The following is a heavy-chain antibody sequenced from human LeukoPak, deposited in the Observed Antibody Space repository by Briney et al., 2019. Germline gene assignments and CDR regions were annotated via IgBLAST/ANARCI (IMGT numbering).Heavy chain of an antibody. CDR3: ARDSWETISKPKQLDY. Sequence: PGGSLRLSCAASGFTFSSYSMNWVRQAPGKGLEWVSSISSSSYIYYADSVKGRFTISRDNAKNSLYLQMNSLRAEDTAVYYCARDSWETISKPKQLDYWGQGALVTVSS. D-gene: IGHD1/OR15-1a*01. V-gene: IGHV3-21*01. CDR2: ISSSSYI. CDR1: GFTFSSYS. J-gene: IGHJ4*02.